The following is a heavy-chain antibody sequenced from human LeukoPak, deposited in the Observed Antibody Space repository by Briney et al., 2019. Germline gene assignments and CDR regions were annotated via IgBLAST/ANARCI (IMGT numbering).Heavy chain of an antibody. CDR2: IIPIFGTA. V-gene: IGHV1-69*01. Sequence: ASVKVSCKASGGTFSSYAISWVRQAPGQGLEWMGGIIPIFGTANYAQKFQGRVTITADESTSTAYMELSSLGSEDTAVYYCARVEMAVAGINYFDYWGQGTLVTVSS. J-gene: IGHJ4*02. D-gene: IGHD6-19*01. CDR1: GGTFSSYA. CDR3: ARVEMAVAGINYFDY.